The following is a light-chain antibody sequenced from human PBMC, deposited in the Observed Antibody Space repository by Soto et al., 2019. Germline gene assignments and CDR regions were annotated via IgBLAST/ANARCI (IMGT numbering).Light chain of an antibody. J-gene: IGKJ4*01. V-gene: IGKV3-15*01. CDR2: GAF. CDR1: QSVSFH. CDR3: QQYKNWPPLT. Sequence: IVMTQSPATLSVSPGETATLSCRASQSVSFHLAWYQQKPGQGPRLLIYGAFTRATGIPARFSGSGSGTDFTLTISSLQSEDFAVYYCQQYKNWPPLTFGGGTKVEIK.